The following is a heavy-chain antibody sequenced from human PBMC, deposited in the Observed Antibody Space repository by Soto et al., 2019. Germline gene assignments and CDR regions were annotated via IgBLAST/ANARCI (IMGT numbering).Heavy chain of an antibody. CDR1: GGSFSGYY. D-gene: IGHD3-10*01. CDR3: ARGNVVRGVTLYYYYYGMDV. Sequence: PSEILSLTCAVYGGSFSGYYWSWIRQPPGKGLEWIGEINHSGSTNYNPSLKSRVTISVDTSKNQFSLKLSSVTAADTAVYYCARGNVVRGVTLYYYYYGMDVWGQGTTVTVSS. J-gene: IGHJ6*02. CDR2: INHSGST. V-gene: IGHV4-34*01.